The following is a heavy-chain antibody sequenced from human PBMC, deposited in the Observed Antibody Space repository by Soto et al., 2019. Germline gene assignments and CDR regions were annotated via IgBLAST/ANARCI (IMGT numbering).Heavy chain of an antibody. J-gene: IGHJ4*02. Sequence: GGSLRLSCAASGFTFSSYAMSWVRQAPGKGLEWVSAISGSGGSTYYADSVKGRFTISRDNSKNTLYLQMNSLRAEDTAVYYCANCGMGSWSSADYWGQGTLVTVSS. D-gene: IGHD6-13*01. CDR2: ISGSGGST. CDR3: ANCGMGSWSSADY. V-gene: IGHV3-23*01. CDR1: GFTFSSYA.